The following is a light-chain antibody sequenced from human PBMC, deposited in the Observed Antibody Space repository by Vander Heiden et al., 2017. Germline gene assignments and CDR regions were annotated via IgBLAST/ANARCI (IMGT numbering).Light chain of an antibody. CDR3: VTWDDTFDGPV. Sequence: QSVLTQPPSASGAPGQRVTISCSGSNSNIEINTVNWYQHFPGTAPKLLICCNDVRPSGVPDRFIGSKSGTSASLAISGLQSEGEADYYCVTWDDTFDGPVFGGGTKLTV. J-gene: IGLJ2*01. V-gene: IGLV1-44*01. CDR2: CND. CDR1: NSNIEINT.